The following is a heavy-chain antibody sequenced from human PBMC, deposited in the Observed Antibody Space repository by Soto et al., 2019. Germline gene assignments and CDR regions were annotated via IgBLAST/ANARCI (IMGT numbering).Heavy chain of an antibody. Sequence: EMQLLESGGGLVQAGGSLRLSCAASGFTVSSYALNWVRQAPGKGLEWVSGISASTYYADSVKGRFTISRDTSKNTLYLQMNSLQIEDTAVYYCTRDLRYDSHSYLMDWGQGTLVTVSS. V-gene: IGHV3-23*01. CDR2: ISAST. CDR3: TRDLRYDSHSYLMD. D-gene: IGHD3-22*01. CDR1: GFTVSSYA. J-gene: IGHJ4*02.